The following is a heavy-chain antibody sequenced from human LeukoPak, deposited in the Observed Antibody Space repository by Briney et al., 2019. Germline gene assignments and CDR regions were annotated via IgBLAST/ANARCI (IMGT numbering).Heavy chain of an antibody. V-gene: IGHV1-2*02. Sequence: ASVKVSCKASGYTFTGYYMHWVRQAPGQGLEWMGWINPNSGGANYAQKFQGRVTMTRDTSISTAYMELSRLRSDDTAVYYCARSPTSSYCTSTSCYLFSFDYWGQGTLSPSPQ. CDR2: INPNSGGA. CDR3: ARSPTSSYCTSTSCYLFSFDY. J-gene: IGHJ4*02. D-gene: IGHD2-2*01. CDR1: GYTFTGYY.